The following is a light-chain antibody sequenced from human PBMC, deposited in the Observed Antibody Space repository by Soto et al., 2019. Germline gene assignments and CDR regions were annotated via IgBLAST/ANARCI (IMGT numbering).Light chain of an antibody. CDR3: QQRDSWIRT. V-gene: IGKV3-11*01. CDR2: DAS. CDR1: QSACN. Sequence: EIMLTQSPATLSLFPGERATLSCRASQSACNFAWYQQKPGQPPRLLIYDASNRATVVPARSSGSGSGTEFALTISSLEPEDFAVYYWQQRDSWIRTFGGGTKVEI. J-gene: IGKJ4*01.